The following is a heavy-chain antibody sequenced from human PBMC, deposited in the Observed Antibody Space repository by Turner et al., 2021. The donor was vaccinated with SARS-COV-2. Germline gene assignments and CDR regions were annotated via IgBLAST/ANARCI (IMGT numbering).Heavy chain of an antibody. CDR3: ARRSEGYYGAGSHWFDP. Sequence: QLQLQESGPGLVKPSETLALTCPVAGGSISSSPYSWGWIRQPPGKGLEWIGSFYYSGSTYYNPSLKSRVTISVDTSKNQFSLKLSSVTAADTAVYYCARRSEGYYGAGSHWFDPWGQGTLVTVSS. D-gene: IGHD3-10*01. CDR2: FYYSGST. V-gene: IGHV4-39*01. J-gene: IGHJ5*02. CDR1: GGSISSSPYS.